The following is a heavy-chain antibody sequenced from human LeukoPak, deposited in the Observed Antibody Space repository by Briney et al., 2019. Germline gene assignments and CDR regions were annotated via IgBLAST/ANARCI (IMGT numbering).Heavy chain of an antibody. Sequence: SETLSLTCSVSGGSISSGSYYWSWIRQPAGKGLEWVGRIYTSGSTNYNPSLKSRVTISVDTSKNQFSLKLSSVTAADTAVYYCARTVKRYYYYYYMDVWGKGTTVTVSS. CDR3: ARTVKRYYYYYYMDV. CDR2: IYTSGST. V-gene: IGHV4-61*02. CDR1: GGSISSGSYY. J-gene: IGHJ6*03. D-gene: IGHD1-1*01.